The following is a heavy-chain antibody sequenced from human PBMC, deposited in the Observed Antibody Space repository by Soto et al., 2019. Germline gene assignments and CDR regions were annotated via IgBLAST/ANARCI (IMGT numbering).Heavy chain of an antibody. D-gene: IGHD2-21*02. CDR3: ARPRPYCGGDCPDS. CDR2: INSDGSST. J-gene: IGHJ4*02. Sequence: EVQLVESGGGLVQPGGSLRLSCAASGFTFSSYGMHWVRQAPGKGLVWVSRINSDGSSTSYADSVKGRFTISRDNAKNTLYLQMNSLRAEDTALYYCARPRPYCGGDCPDSWGQGTLVTVSS. CDR1: GFTFSSYG. V-gene: IGHV3-74*01.